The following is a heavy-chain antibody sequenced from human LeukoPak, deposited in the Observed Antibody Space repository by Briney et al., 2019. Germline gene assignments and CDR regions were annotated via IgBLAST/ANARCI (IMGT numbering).Heavy chain of an antibody. Sequence: ASVKVSCMASGYAFIGYYIHWVRQAPGQGLEWLGSIFPNTGDTRYAQKFQGRVTMTRDTSMSTASMDLRRLKSDDSAVYYCARDSGWGNYRSVDYFDYWGQGTLVTVSS. J-gene: IGHJ4*02. V-gene: IGHV1-2*02. CDR1: GYAFIGYY. D-gene: IGHD3-16*02. CDR3: ARDSGWGNYRSVDYFDY. CDR2: IFPNTGDT.